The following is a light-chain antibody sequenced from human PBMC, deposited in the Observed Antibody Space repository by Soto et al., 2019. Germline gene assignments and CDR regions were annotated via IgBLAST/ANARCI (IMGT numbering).Light chain of an antibody. Sequence: EIVLTQSPATLSLSPGERATLSCRASQSVSSYLAWYQQKPGQAPRLLIYDASNRATGIPARFSGSGSGTDFTLTISSLAPEDFAVYYCQQRSTRCTFGPGTKVDIK. CDR3: QQRSTRCT. CDR1: QSVSSY. J-gene: IGKJ3*01. V-gene: IGKV3-11*01. CDR2: DAS.